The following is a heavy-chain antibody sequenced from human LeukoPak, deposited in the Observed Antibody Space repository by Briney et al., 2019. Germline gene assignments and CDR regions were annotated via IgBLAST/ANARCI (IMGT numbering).Heavy chain of an antibody. CDR1: GFTFSSYW. Sequence: GGSLRLSCAASGFTFSSYWMSWVRQAPGKGLESVSVIYSGGSTYYADSVRGRFIISRDNSENTLYLQMNSLRVEDTAVYYCARVGGHWGQGTLVTVSS. CDR3: ARVGGH. D-gene: IGHD3-10*01. V-gene: IGHV3-53*01. J-gene: IGHJ4*02. CDR2: IYSGGST.